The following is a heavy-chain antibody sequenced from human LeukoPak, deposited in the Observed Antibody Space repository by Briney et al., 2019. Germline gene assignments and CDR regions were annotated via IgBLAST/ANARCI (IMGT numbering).Heavy chain of an antibody. CDR2: ISSSSSYI. V-gene: IGHV3-21*01. CDR3: ARAYCGDRRGYYYYGMDV. D-gene: IGHD4-17*01. J-gene: IGHJ6*04. Sequence: PGGSLRLSCAASGFTFSSYSMNWVRQAPGKGLEWVSSISSSSSYIYYADSVKGRFTISRDNAKNSLYLQMNSLRAEDTAVYYCARAYCGDRRGYYYYGMDVWGKGTTVTVSS. CDR1: GFTFSSYS.